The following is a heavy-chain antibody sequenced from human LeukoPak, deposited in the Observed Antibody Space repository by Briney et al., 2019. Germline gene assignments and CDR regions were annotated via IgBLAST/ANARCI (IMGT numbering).Heavy chain of an antibody. CDR3: ARDDPDCSGGSCYSVGYYYYYMDV. CDR2: IYTSGST. J-gene: IGHJ6*03. D-gene: IGHD2-15*01. CDR1: GGSISSYC. V-gene: IGHV4-4*07. Sequence: PSETLSLTCTVSGGSISSYCWSWIRQPAGKGLEWIGRIYTSGSTNYNPSLKSRVTMSVDTSKNQFSLKLSSVTAADTAVYYCARDDPDCSGGSCYSVGYYYYYMDVWGKGTTVTVSS.